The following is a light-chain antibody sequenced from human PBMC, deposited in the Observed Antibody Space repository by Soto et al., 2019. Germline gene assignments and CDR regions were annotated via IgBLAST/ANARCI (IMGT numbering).Light chain of an antibody. CDR1: SSDIGAYNY. CDR2: DVN. Sequence: QSALTQPASVSGSPGQSIIISCTGTSSDIGAYNYVSWYQQHPGKAPKLMIYDVNIRPSGVSNRFSGSKSGNTASLTISGLQAEDEADYYCTLWTTSTTMIFGGGTKLTVL. V-gene: IGLV2-14*03. CDR3: TLWTTSTTMI. J-gene: IGLJ2*01.